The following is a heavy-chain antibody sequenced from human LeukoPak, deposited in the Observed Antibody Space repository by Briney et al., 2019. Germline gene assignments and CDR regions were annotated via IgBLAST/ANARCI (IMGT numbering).Heavy chain of an antibody. CDR2: IYYSGST. Sequence: SETLSLTCTVSGGSISSYYWSWIRQPPGKGLEWIGYIYYSGSTNYNPSLKSRVTISVDTSKNQFSLKLSSVTAADTAVYYCARDPTRRAFDIWGQGTMVTVSS. D-gene: IGHD2-2*01. V-gene: IGHV4-59*12. J-gene: IGHJ3*02. CDR1: GGSISSYY. CDR3: ARDPTRRAFDI.